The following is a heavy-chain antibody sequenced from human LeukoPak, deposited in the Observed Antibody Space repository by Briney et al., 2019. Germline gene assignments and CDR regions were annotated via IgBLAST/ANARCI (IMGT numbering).Heavy chain of an antibody. D-gene: IGHD4-11*01. V-gene: IGHV3-30*02. Sequence: GGSLRLSCAASGFTFSSYGMHWVRQAPGKGLEWVTFIRSDGSNKYHADSVKGRFTISRDNSKNTLYLQMNSLRAEDTAIYYCAKDAQVYSTYDWRWFDPWGQGTLVTVSS. CDR3: AKDAQVYSTYDWRWFDP. CDR2: IRSDGSNK. J-gene: IGHJ5*02. CDR1: GFTFSSYG.